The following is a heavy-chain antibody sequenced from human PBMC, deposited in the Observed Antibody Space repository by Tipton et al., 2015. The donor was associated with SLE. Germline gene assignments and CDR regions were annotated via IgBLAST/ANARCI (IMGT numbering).Heavy chain of an antibody. D-gene: IGHD2-8*02. CDR3: ARDVGGYNTGWFPYYFDY. CDR2: IYYDGST. CDR1: RYSSSSGYY. J-gene: IGHJ4*02. V-gene: IGHV4-31*03. Sequence: TLSLTCIVSRYSSSSGYYWSWIRQLPGKGLEWIGYIYYDGSTYYNPSLESRLTISLDTSKNQFSLKLSSVTAADTAVYYCARDVGGYNTGWFPYYFDYWGQGTLVTVSS.